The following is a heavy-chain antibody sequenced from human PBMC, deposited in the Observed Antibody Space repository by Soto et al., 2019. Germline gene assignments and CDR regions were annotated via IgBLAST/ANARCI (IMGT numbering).Heavy chain of an antibody. J-gene: IGHJ5*02. V-gene: IGHV3-7*01. CDR2: IKPDESEK. D-gene: IGHD4-4*01. Sequence: SGFTFSDSWMTWVRQAPGKGLEWVARIKPDESEKKYADSVKGRFSISRDNAKNSMYLQMDSLRGEDTAVYYCVRGGSNYASWGQGTLVTVSS. CDR1: GFTFSDSW. CDR3: VRGGSNYAS.